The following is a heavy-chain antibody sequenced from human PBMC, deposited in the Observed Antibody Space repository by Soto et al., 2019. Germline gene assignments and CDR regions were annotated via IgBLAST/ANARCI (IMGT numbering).Heavy chain of an antibody. CDR2: INTYNGNT. CDR3: AMVDVYVTPSPQDV. J-gene: IGHJ6*02. CDR1: GYTLTSSD. V-gene: IGHV1-18*01. D-gene: IGHD3-16*01. Sequence: ASVKVSCKASGYTLTSSDPNRVRQAPGQGLEWMGWINTYNGNTNYAQNLQGRVTLTTDTSTSTAYMELTSLRSNDTAIYYCAMVDVYVTPSPQDVWGQGTTVTVSS.